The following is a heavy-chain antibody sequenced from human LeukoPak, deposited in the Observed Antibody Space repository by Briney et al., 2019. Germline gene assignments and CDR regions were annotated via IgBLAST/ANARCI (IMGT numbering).Heavy chain of an antibody. CDR3: ARGDDSSGYRPSQDAFDI. J-gene: IGHJ3*02. CDR1: GGSISSSSYY. CDR2: IYYSGST. Sequence: SETLSLTCTVSGGSISSSSYYWGWIRQPPGKGLEWIGSIYYSGSTYYNPSLKSRVTISVDTSKNQFSLKLSSVTAADTAVYYCARGDDSSGYRPSQDAFDIWGQGTMVTVSS. V-gene: IGHV4-39*01. D-gene: IGHD3-22*01.